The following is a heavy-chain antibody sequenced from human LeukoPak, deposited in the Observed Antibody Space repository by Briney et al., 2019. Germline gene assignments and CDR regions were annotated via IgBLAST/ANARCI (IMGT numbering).Heavy chain of an antibody. CDR3: ARGGGDYAMDV. CDR1: GLTVSPNS. Sequence: PGGSLRLSCAASGLTVSPNSMSWVRQAPGKGLEWVSVIYIGGATYYADSVEGRFTISRDNSKNTLYLQMNSLRAEDTAVYYCARGGGDYAMDVWGQGTTVTVSS. D-gene: IGHD1-26*01. V-gene: IGHV3-53*01. J-gene: IGHJ6*02. CDR2: IYIGGAT.